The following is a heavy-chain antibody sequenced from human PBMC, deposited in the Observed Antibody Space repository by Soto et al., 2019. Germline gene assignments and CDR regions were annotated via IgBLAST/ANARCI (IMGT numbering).Heavy chain of an antibody. CDR3: LRGGGYEYYFGMDV. CDR2: IDPGDSNT. D-gene: IGHD2-15*01. J-gene: IGHJ6*02. CDR1: GYSFTSYW. Sequence: PGESLKISCKVSGYSFTSYWITWVRQTPGKGLEWMGRIDPGDSNTHYSPSFQGHVTFSADTSITTAYLQWSSLKASDTAMYYCLRGGGYEYYFGMDVWGQGTTVTVSS. V-gene: IGHV5-10-1*01.